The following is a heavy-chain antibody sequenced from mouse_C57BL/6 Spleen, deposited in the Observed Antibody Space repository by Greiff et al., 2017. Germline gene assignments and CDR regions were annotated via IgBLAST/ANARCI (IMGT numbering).Heavy chain of an antibody. J-gene: IGHJ3*01. CDR3: ARSLYYYGSSPFAY. Sequence: EVQLQQSGPELVKPGASVKISCKASGYTFTDYYMNWVKQSHGKSLEWIGDLNPNNGGTSYNQKFKGKATLTVDKSSSTAYMELRSLTSEDSAVYYCARSLYYYGSSPFAYWGQGTLVTVSA. D-gene: IGHD1-1*01. CDR1: GYTFTDYY. V-gene: IGHV1-26*01. CDR2: LNPNNGGT.